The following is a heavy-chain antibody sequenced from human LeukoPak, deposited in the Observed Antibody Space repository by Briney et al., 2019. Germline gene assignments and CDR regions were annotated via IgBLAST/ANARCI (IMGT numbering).Heavy chain of an antibody. J-gene: IGHJ6*02. CDR3: ARSSGSGTSLYYGMDV. CDR2: IYPGDSDT. Sequence: GGSLQISCKGSGYSFTSYWIGWVRQVPGKGLEWMGIIYPGDSDTRYSPSFQGQVTISADKSISTAYLQWSSLKASDTAMYYCARSSGSGTSLYYGMDVWGQGTTVTVSS. D-gene: IGHD3-10*01. CDR1: GYSFTSYW. V-gene: IGHV5-51*01.